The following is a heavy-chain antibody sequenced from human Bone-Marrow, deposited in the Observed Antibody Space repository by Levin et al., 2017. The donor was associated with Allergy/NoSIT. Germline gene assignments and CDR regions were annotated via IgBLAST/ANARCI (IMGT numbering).Heavy chain of an antibody. CDR3: ARGTYYDFWTHSYGMDV. CDR2: ISSSGSSS. Sequence: PGGSLRLSCAASGFTFNNYEMDWVRQAPGKGLEWVSYISSSGSSSSYAESVKGRFTISRDNTNNSVYLQMNGLRVEDTAVYYCARGTYYDFWTHSYGMDVWGQGTTVTVSS. J-gene: IGHJ6*02. V-gene: IGHV3-48*03. CDR1: GFTFNNYE. D-gene: IGHD3/OR15-3a*01.